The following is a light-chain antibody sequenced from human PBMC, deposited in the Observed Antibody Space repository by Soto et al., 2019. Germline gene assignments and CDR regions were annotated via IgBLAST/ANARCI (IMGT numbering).Light chain of an antibody. CDR1: QGIRAY. J-gene: IGKJ4*01. V-gene: IGKV1-39*01. Sequence: DIQMTQSPSTLSAYVGDRVTITCRASQGIRAYLNWYQQKPGKAPTLLIDFASSLQSGVPSRFSGSGSGTDFTLTITSLQPADFATYYCQQAYTTPLTFCGGTKVEIK. CDR2: FAS. CDR3: QQAYTTPLT.